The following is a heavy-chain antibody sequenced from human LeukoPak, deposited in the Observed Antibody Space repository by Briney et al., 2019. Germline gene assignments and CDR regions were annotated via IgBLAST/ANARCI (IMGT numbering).Heavy chain of an antibody. J-gene: IGHJ3*02. CDR2: IKQDGSEK. CDR1: GFTFSSYW. Sequence: GGSLRLSCAASGFTFSSYWMSWVRQAPGRGLEWVANIKQDGSEKYYVDSVKGRFTISRDNAKNSLYLQMNSLRAEDTAVYHCASHQEWQLPSGFDIWGQGTMVTVSS. CDR3: ASHQEWQLPSGFDI. D-gene: IGHD2-15*01. V-gene: IGHV3-7*05.